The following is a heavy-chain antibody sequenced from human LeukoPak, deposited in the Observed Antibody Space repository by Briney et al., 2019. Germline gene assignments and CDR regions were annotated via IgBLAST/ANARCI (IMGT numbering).Heavy chain of an antibody. V-gene: IGHV3-7*01. CDR1: GFTFSSYW. Sequence: GGSLTLSCAASGFTFSSYWMSWVRQAPGKGLEGVANIKQDGSEKYYVASVKGRFTISRGNAKNSLYLQMNGLRAEDTAVYYCVSAPHDYWGQGTLVTVSS. CDR2: IKQDGSEK. CDR3: VSAPHDY. J-gene: IGHJ4*02.